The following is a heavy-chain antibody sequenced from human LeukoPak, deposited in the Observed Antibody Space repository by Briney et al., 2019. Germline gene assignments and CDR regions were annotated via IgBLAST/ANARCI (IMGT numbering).Heavy chain of an antibody. V-gene: IGHV1-2*02. CDR3: ARGQFVENFDY. Sequence: VASVKVSCKASGYTFTGYYMHWVRQAPGQGLEWMGWINPNSGGTNSAQKFQGRVTMTRDTSISTAYMELSRLRSDDTAVYYCARGQFVENFDYWGQGTLVTVSS. J-gene: IGHJ4*02. CDR1: GYTFTGYY. CDR2: INPNSGGT. D-gene: IGHD3-3*01.